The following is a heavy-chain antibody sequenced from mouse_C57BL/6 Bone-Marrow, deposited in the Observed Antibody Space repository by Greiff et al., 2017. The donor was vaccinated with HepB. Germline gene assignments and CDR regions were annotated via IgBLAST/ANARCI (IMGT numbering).Heavy chain of an antibody. CDR3: TFYDGYPYLYFDV. CDR2: IDPENGDT. J-gene: IGHJ1*03. V-gene: IGHV14-4*01. D-gene: IGHD2-3*01. Sequence: VQLQQSGAELVRPGASVKLSCTASGFNIKDDYMHWVKQRPEQGLEWIGWIDPENGDTEYASKFQGKATLTADTSSNTAYLQISSLTSEDTAVYYCTFYDGYPYLYFDVWGTGTTVTVSS. CDR1: GFNIKDDY.